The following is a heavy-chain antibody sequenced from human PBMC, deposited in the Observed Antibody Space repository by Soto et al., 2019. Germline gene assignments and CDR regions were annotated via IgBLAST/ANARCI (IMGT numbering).Heavy chain of an antibody. CDR3: AASDSSSWQPDN. J-gene: IGHJ4*02. V-gene: IGHV1-69*01. CDR1: GDSFSSYA. D-gene: IGHD6-13*01. CDR2: IIPIFETA. Sequence: QVQLVQSGAEMKKPGSSVKVSCKVSGDSFSSYAISWVRQAPGEGLEWVGGIIPIFETANYAQNFQGRVTITAVESTTTAYLEVTRLRPQDTAVFYCAASDSSSWQPDNWGQGNLITVSS.